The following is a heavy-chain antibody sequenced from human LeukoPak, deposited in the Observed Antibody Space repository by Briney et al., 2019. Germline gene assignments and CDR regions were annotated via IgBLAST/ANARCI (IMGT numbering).Heavy chain of an antibody. V-gene: IGHV1-2*02. J-gene: IGHJ4*02. Sequence: ASVKVSCKASGYTFTGYYMHWVRQAPGQGLEWMGWINPNSGGTNYAQKFQGRVTMTRDTSISTAYMELSRLRSDDTAVYYCAKRIQSAMAMGYWGQGTLVTVSS. CDR1: GYTFTGYY. D-gene: IGHD5-18*01. CDR2: INPNSGGT. CDR3: AKRIQSAMAMGY.